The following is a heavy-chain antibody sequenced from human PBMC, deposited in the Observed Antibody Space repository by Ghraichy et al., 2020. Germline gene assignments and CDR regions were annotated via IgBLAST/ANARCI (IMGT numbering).Heavy chain of an antibody. J-gene: IGHJ4*02. CDR3: ATGIHVTVEMATISPPINY. CDR2: ISYDGTTK. V-gene: IGHV3-30*03. D-gene: IGHD5-24*01. Sequence: GGSLRLSCAASGFTFSNYGMHWVRQAPGKGLEWVAVISYDGTTKYYGDSVKGRFTISRDNSKNTLYLQMNSLTVEDTAVYYCATGIHVTVEMATISPPINYWGQGTLVTVSS. CDR1: GFTFSNYG.